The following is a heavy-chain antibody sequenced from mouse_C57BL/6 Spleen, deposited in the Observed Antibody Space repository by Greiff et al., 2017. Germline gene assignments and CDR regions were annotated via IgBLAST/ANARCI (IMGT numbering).Heavy chain of an antibody. CDR2: IDPSDSET. V-gene: IGHV1-52*01. Sequence: QVQLQQPGAELVRPGSSVKLSCKASGYTFTSYWMHWVKQRPIQGLEWIGNIDPSDSETHYNQKFKDKATLTVDKSSSTAYMQLSSLTSEDSAVYYCATYSNYVGFAYWGQGTLVTVSA. J-gene: IGHJ3*01. D-gene: IGHD2-5*01. CDR3: ATYSNYVGFAY. CDR1: GYTFTSYW.